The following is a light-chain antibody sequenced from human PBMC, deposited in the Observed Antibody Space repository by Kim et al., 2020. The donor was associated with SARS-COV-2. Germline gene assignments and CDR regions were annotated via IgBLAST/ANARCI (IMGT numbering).Light chain of an antibody. V-gene: IGKV3-20*01. Sequence: SPGERGPLSCKASQSVSTAYLVWYQQKVGPAPRLLLYATSSRATGVPDRFSGSGSETEFSLTISGLEPDDFAVYYCQQCQTTPLTFGGGTKVDIK. CDR2: ATS. CDR1: QSVSTAY. CDR3: QQCQTTPLT. J-gene: IGKJ4*01.